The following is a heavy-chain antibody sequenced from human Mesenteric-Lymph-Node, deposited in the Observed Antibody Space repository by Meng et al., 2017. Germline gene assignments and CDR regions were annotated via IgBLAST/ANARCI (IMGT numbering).Heavy chain of an antibody. V-gene: IGHV4-34*01. Sequence: SETLSLTCAVYGGSFSGYYWSWIRQPPGKGLEWIGEINHSGSTNYNPSLKSRLTISVDTSKNQFSLKLSSVTAADTAVYYCARVFYDSSGLDYWGQGTLVTVSS. CDR1: GGSFSGYY. CDR2: INHSGST. D-gene: IGHD3-22*01. CDR3: ARVFYDSSGLDY. J-gene: IGHJ4*02.